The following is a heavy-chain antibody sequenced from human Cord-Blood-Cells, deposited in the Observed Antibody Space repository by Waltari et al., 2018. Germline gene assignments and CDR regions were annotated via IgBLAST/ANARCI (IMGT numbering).Heavy chain of an antibody. J-gene: IGHJ3*02. D-gene: IGHD3-10*01. V-gene: IGHV3-64*01. CDR2: ISSNEGST. Sequence: EVQLVESGGGLVQPGGSLRLSCAASGFTFSSYAMHWVRQAPGKGLKYMSAISSNEGSTYNAKTVKGIFTISRDNSKNKLYRQMGSLRAEDMGVYYCARGSVSLHAFDIWGQGTMVTVSS. CDR3: ARGSVSLHAFDI. CDR1: GFTFSSYA.